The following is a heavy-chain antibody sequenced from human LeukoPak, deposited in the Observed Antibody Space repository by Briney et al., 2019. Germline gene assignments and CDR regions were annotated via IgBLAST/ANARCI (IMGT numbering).Heavy chain of an antibody. D-gene: IGHD6-6*01. CDR1: GYTFTSYD. J-gene: IGHJ4*02. Sequence: ASVKVSCKASGYTFTSYDINWVRQATGQGLEWMGWMNPNSGNTGYAQKFQGRVTITRNTPISTAYMELSSLRSEDTAVYYCTRSYSSIAARPFDYWGQGTLVTVSS. CDR3: TRSYSSIAARPFDY. V-gene: IGHV1-8*03. CDR2: MNPNSGNT.